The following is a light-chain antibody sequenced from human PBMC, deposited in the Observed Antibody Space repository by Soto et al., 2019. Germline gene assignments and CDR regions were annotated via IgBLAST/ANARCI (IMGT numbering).Light chain of an antibody. Sequence: DIQMTQSPSTLSGIGGEKVPIPCRASQSISTWLAWYQQRPGKAPKLLIYDASSLESGVPPRFTGRGSGTEFTLTISSLQPYDSATYYCLHYGYYAPFGQGT. J-gene: IGKJ1*01. CDR2: DAS. CDR3: LHYGYYAP. V-gene: IGKV1-5*01. CDR1: QSISTW.